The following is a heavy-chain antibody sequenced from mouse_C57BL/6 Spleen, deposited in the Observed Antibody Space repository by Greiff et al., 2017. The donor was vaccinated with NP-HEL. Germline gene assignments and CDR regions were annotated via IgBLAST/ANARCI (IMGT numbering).Heavy chain of an antibody. CDR3: ARSPNWGHYYAMDY. CDR2: IYPRSGNT. D-gene: IGHD4-1*01. V-gene: IGHV1-81*01. Sequence: QVQLQQSGAELARPGASVKLSCKASGYTFTSYGISWVKQRTGQGLEWIGEIYPRSGNTYYNEKFKGKATLTADKSSSTAYMELRSLTSEDSAVYFCARSPNWGHYYAMDYWGQGTSVTVSS. CDR1: GYTFTSYG. J-gene: IGHJ4*01.